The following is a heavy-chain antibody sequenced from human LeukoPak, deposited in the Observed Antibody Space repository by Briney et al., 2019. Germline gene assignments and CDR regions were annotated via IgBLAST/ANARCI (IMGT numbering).Heavy chain of an antibody. CDR3: AEARGQWLVDFDY. CDR2: IRYDGSNK. CDR1: GFTFSSYG. V-gene: IGHV3-30*02. D-gene: IGHD6-19*01. J-gene: IGHJ4*02. Sequence: GGSLRLSCAASGFTFSSYGMHWVRQAPGKGLEWVAFIRYDGSNKYYADSVKGRFTISRDNSKNTLYLQMNSLRAEDTAVYYCAEARGQWLVDFDYWGQGTLVTVSS.